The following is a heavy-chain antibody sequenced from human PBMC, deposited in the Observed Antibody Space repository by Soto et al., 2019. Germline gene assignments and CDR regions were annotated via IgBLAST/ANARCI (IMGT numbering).Heavy chain of an antibody. CDR1: GYTFTSYY. D-gene: IGHD5-18*01. Sequence: ASVKVSCKASGYTFTSYYMHWVRQAPGQGLEWMGIINPSGGSTGYAQKFQGRVTLTRDTSTSTVYMELNSLRAEDTAVYYCAREERGYGPWGQGTLVTVSS. CDR3: AREERGYGP. CDR2: INPSGGST. V-gene: IGHV1-46*01. J-gene: IGHJ5*02.